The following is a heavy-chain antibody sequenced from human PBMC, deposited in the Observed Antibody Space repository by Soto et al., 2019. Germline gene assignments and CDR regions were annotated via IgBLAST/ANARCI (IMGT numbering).Heavy chain of an antibody. D-gene: IGHD3-22*01. Sequence: QMQLQASGPGLVKPSETLSLTCNVSGASVSHGYWSWIRQPPGNALEWIGFMYFGGSFNYNPSLTRRATIAVETSKNQFSLKLTSVTPSDTAVYYCARSYYDSTGFAVDPWGQGTLVTVSS. CDR1: GASVSHGY. V-gene: IGHV4-59*02. CDR3: ARSYYDSTGFAVDP. CDR2: MYFGGSF. J-gene: IGHJ5*02.